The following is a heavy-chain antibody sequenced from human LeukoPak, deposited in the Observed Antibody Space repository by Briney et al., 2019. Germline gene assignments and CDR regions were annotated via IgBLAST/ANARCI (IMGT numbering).Heavy chain of an antibody. V-gene: IGHV3-48*03. Sequence: GGSLRLSCAASGFSISSYEMNWGRQAPGKGLEWVSYISSSGSITYYADSVKGRFTISRDNSKNTLYLQMNSLRAEDTAVYFCAKAGFSSSWSKPDNWFDPWGQGTLVTVSS. CDR2: ISSSGSIT. D-gene: IGHD6-13*01. CDR1: GFSISSYE. J-gene: IGHJ5*02. CDR3: AKAGFSSSWSKPDNWFDP.